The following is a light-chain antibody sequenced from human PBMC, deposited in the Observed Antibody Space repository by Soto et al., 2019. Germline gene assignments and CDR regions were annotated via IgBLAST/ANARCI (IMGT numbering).Light chain of an antibody. CDR2: GAS. CDR3: QQYSNWPPGT. J-gene: IGKJ1*01. Sequence: EIVMTQSPATLSVSPGERATLSCRASQSVRSNLAWYQQKPGQAPRLLIYGASTRATGIPARFSGSGSGTEFTLTISSRQSEDFAVYYCQQYSNWPPGTFGQGTKVEIK. CDR1: QSVRSN. V-gene: IGKV3-15*01.